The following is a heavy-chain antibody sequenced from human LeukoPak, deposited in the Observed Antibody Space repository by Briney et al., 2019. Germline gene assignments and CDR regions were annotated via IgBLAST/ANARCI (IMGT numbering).Heavy chain of an antibody. D-gene: IGHD1-1*01. CDR2: IYYSGST. J-gene: IGHJ5*02. CDR3: ARGYRTGTTTFDP. Sequence: KSSETLSLTCTVSGVSISSYYWSWIRQPPGKGLEWIGYIYYSGSTNYNPSLKSRVTISVDTSKNQFSLKLSSVTAADTAVYYCARGYRTGTTTFDPWGQGTLVTVSS. CDR1: GVSISSYY. V-gene: IGHV4-59*01.